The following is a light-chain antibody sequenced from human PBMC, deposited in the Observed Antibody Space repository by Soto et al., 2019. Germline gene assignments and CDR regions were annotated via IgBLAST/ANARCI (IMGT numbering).Light chain of an antibody. V-gene: IGLV3-9*01. CDR3: QVWDSSSEVV. Sequence: SYELTQPLSVSVALGQTARITCGGNNIGSENVNWNQQKPGQAPVLVIYRDRNRPSGIPERFSGSNSRNTATLTINRAQAGDEADYYCQVWDSSSEVVFGGGTKLTVL. J-gene: IGLJ2*01. CDR2: RDR. CDR1: NIGSEN.